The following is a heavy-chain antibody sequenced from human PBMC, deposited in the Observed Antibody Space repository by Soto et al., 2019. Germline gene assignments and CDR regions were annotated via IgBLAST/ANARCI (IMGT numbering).Heavy chain of an antibody. CDR2: ISGSGGST. V-gene: IGHV3-23*01. CDR3: AKDRYGFGELDMGFFDY. CDR1: GFTFSSYA. D-gene: IGHD3-10*01. Sequence: EVQLLESGGGLVQPGGSLRLSCAASGFTFSSYAMSWVRQAPGKGLEWVSAISGSGGSTYYADSVKGRFTISRDNSKNTLYLQMNSLRAEDTAVYYCAKDRYGFGELDMGFFDYWGQGTLVTVSS. J-gene: IGHJ4*02.